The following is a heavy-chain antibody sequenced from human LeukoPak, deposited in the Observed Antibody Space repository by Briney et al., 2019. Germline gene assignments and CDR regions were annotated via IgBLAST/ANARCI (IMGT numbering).Heavy chain of an antibody. CDR2: MNPKSGGT. J-gene: IGHJ4*02. V-gene: IGHV1-2*02. D-gene: IGHD6-19*01. Sequence: ASVKVSCKTSGYTFTGYYIHWVRQAPGHGLEWMGWMNPKSGGTNFTQSLQGRVTLTRDTSRSTAYMELNTLRSDDTAVYYCARGHDSSGLYPWVPDFWGQGTLVTVSS. CDR3: ARGHDSSGLYPWVPDF. CDR1: GYTFTGYY.